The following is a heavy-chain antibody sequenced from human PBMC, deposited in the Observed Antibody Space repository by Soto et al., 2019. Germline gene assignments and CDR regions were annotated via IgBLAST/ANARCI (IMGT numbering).Heavy chain of an antibody. V-gene: IGHV3-21*01. J-gene: IGHJ6*02. Sequence: EVQLVESGGGLVKPGGSLRLSCEASGFTFSSYSINWVRQAPGKGLEWVSSISSSSNYIYYADSVKGRFTISKDNAKNSLFLQMNSLRAEDTAVYYCARDLPAYGSGNQRGFGGMDVWGQGTTVTVSS. D-gene: IGHD3-10*01. CDR1: GFTFSSYS. CDR3: ARDLPAYGSGNQRGFGGMDV. CDR2: ISSSSNYI.